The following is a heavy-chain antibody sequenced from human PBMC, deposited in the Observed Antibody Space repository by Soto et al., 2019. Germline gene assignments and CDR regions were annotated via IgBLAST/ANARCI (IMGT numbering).Heavy chain of an antibody. V-gene: IGHV3-21*01. D-gene: IGHD6-19*01. J-gene: IGHJ4*02. CDR2: ISSSSSYI. CDR3: ARVMAVVDPAYYFDY. CDR1: GFTFSSYS. Sequence: GGSLRLSCAASGFTFSSYSMNWVRQAPGKGLEWVSSISSSSSYIYYADSVKGRFTISRDNAKNSLYLQMNSLRAEDTAVYYCARVMAVVDPAYYFDYWGQGTLVTVSS.